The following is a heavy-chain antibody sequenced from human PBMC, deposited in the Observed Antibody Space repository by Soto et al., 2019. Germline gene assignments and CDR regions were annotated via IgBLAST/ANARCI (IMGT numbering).Heavy chain of an antibody. D-gene: IGHD5-18*01. CDR2: IHYSGST. CDR3: ARVKEVVDTAMVNPGAFDI. V-gene: IGHV4-59*01. J-gene: IGHJ3*02. Sequence: SETLSLTCTVSGGSISSYYWTWIRQPPGKGLEWIGYIHYSGSTNYNPSLKSRVTISVDTSKNQFSLKLSSVTAADTAVYYCARVKEVVDTAMVNPGAFDIWGQGTMVTVSS. CDR1: GGSISSYY.